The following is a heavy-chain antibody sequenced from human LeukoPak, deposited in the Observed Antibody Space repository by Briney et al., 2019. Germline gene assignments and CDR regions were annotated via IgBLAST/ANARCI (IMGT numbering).Heavy chain of an antibody. CDR2: ISGDGGST. V-gene: IGHV3-43*02. CDR3: AKGHIAAAGRYYYYYMDV. CDR1: GFTFDDYA. D-gene: IGHD6-13*01. Sequence: GGSLRLSCAASGFTFDDYAMHWVRQAPGKGLEWVSLISGDGGSTYYADSVKGRFTISRDNSKNSLYLQMNSLRTEDTALYYCAKGHIAAAGRYYYYYMDVGGKGTTVTVSS. J-gene: IGHJ6*03.